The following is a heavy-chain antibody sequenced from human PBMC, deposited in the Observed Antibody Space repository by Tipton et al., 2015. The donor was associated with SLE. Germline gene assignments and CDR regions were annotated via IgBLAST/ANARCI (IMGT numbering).Heavy chain of an antibody. V-gene: IGHV3-9*01. J-gene: IGHJ4*02. CDR2: IDWNSGTI. D-gene: IGHD2-15*01. Sequence: SLRLSCAASGFTLGDYGMHWVRQTPGKGLEWVSGIDWNSGTIVYADSVKGRFTISRDIAKISLYLQMNSLRAEDTALYFCARARAYCSDWHFAYWGQGSLVTVSS. CDR3: ARARAYCSDWHFAY. CDR1: GFTLGDYG.